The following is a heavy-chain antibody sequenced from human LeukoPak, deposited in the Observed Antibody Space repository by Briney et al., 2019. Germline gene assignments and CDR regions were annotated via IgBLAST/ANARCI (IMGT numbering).Heavy chain of an antibody. J-gene: IGHJ3*02. CDR3: TRGGSASYSPYQSVFGI. CDR2: INPNSGGT. CDR1: GYTFTGYY. D-gene: IGHD2-15*01. Sequence: ASVKVSCKASGYTFTGYYMHWVRQAPGQGLEWMGWINPNSGGTNFAQKFQGRVTLIRDTSIKTAYMDLTKLRPDDTAFYYCTRGGSASYSPYQSVFGIWGQGTLVTVSS. V-gene: IGHV1-2*02.